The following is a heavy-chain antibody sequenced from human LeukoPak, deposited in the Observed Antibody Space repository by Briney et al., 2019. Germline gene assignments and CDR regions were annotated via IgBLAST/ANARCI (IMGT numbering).Heavy chain of an antibody. J-gene: IGHJ4*02. CDR1: GFTFNTYG. V-gene: IGHV3-23*01. CDR2: ISGSGGST. Sequence: GGSLRLSCAASGFTFNTYGMNWVRQTPGKGLEWVSAISGSGGSTYYADSVKGRFTISRDNSKNTLYLQMHSLRAEDTAVYYCAGRGSGSYFDYWGQGTLVTVSS. CDR3: AGRGSGSYFDY. D-gene: IGHD3-10*01.